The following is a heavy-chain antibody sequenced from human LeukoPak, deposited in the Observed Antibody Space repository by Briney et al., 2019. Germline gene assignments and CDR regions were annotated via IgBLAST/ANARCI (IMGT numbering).Heavy chain of an antibody. V-gene: IGHV4-4*07. CDR3: AGDSSAWYGYFDS. D-gene: IGHD6-13*01. CDR1: GGSFSGYY. Sequence: PSETLSLTCAVYGGSFSGYYWSWIRQPAGKGLEWIGLIYTSGTTNYSPSLKSRVTMSVDTSKNQVSLKVSSVTAADTAVYYCAGDSSAWYGYFDSWGQGTLVTVSS. CDR2: IYTSGTT. J-gene: IGHJ4*02.